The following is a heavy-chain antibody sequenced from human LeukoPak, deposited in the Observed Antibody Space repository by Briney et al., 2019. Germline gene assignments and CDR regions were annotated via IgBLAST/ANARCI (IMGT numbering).Heavy chain of an antibody. CDR3: ARHPPATFDY. CDR2: IKEDGSEK. Sequence: GGSLRLSCAAPGFSFSSYWMSWVRQAPGKGLEWVAKIKEDGSEKYYVDSVKGRFTISRDNAKNSLYLQMNSLRAEDTAVYYCARHPPATFDYWGQGTLVTVSS. V-gene: IGHV3-7*01. J-gene: IGHJ4*02. CDR1: GFSFSSYW.